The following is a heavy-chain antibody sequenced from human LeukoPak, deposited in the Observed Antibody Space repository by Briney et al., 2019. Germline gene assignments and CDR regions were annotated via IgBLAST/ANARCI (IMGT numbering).Heavy chain of an antibody. CDR2: INPNSGGT. CDR3: ARDTLYIQTAAGHYYYYYMDV. V-gene: IGHV1-2*02. J-gene: IGHJ6*03. D-gene: IGHD6-13*01. Sequence: ASVKVSCKASGYTFTCYYMHWVRQAPGQGLEWMGWINPNSGGTNYAQKFQGRVTMTRDTSISTAYMELSRLRSDDTAVYYCARDTLYIQTAAGHYYYYYMDVWGKGTTVTISS. CDR1: GYTFTCYY.